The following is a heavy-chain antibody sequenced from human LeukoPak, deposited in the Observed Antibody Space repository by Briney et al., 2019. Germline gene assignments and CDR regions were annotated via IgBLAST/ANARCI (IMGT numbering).Heavy chain of an antibody. D-gene: IGHD4-17*01. V-gene: IGHV3-74*01. J-gene: IGHJ6*02. CDR2: INSDGSST. CDR1: GFTFSSYW. Sequence: GGSLRLSCAASGFTFSSYWMHWVRQAPGKGLVWVSRINSDGSSTSYADSVKGRFTISRDNAKNTLYLQMNSLRVEDTAVYYCARPTTVTIHHYGMDVWGQGTTVTVSS. CDR3: ARPTTVTIHHYGMDV.